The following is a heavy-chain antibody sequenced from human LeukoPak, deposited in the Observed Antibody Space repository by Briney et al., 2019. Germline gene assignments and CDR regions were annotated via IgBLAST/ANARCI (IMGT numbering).Heavy chain of an antibody. Sequence: SETLSLTCTVSGGSISSGGYYWSWIRQHPGKGLEWIVYIYYSGSTYYNPSLKSRVTISVDTSKNQFSLKLSSVTAADTAVYYCARDGGCGGDCRENNWFDPWGQGTLVTVSS. CDR2: IYYSGST. J-gene: IGHJ5*02. V-gene: IGHV4-31*03. D-gene: IGHD2-21*02. CDR1: GGSISSGGYY. CDR3: ARDGGCGGDCRENNWFDP.